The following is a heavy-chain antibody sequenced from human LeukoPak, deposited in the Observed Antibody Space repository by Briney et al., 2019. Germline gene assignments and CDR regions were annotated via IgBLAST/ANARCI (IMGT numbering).Heavy chain of an antibody. CDR1: GYTLTDLS. J-gene: IGHJ6*02. D-gene: IGHD4-17*01. CDR2: FDPEDVET. V-gene: IGHV1-24*01. Sequence: ASVKVSCKVSGYTLTDLSIHWVRQAPGKGLEWMGGFDPEDVETIYAQKFQGRVTMNEDTSTDTAYMELRSLRSEDTAVYYCATRQHDYGDYGPYHGMDVWGQGTTVTVSS. CDR3: ATRQHDYGDYGPYHGMDV.